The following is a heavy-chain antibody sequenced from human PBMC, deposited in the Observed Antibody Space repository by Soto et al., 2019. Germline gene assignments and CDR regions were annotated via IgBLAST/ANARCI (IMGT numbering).Heavy chain of an antibody. Sequence: SETLSLTCAVYGGSFSGYYWSWIRQPPGKGLEWIGEINHSGSTNYNPSLKSRVTISVDTSKNQFSLKLGSVTAADTAVYYCARGGIAARPKNYYYYGMDVWGQGTTVTVSS. CDR1: GGSFSGYY. CDR3: ARGGIAARPKNYYYYGMDV. V-gene: IGHV4-34*01. CDR2: INHSGST. D-gene: IGHD6-6*01. J-gene: IGHJ6*02.